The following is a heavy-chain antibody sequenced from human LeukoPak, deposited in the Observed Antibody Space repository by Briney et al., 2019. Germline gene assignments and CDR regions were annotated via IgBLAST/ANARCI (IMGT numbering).Heavy chain of an antibody. CDR1: GGSISSYY. CDR2: IYNSGST. J-gene: IGHJ3*02. D-gene: IGHD3-16*01. CDR3: AREGGAGAFDI. Sequence: SETLSLTCTVSGGSISSYYWSWIRQPPGKGLEWIGYIYNSGSTNYNPSLKSRVTISVDTSKNQFSLKLNSVTAADTAVYYCAREGGAGAFDIWGQGTMVTVSS. V-gene: IGHV4-59*01.